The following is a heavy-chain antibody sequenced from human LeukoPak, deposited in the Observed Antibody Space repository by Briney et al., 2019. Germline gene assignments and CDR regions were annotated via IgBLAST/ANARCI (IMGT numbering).Heavy chain of an antibody. CDR1: GGTFSSYA. CDR3: ARVSVEVGAQRGYYYYGMDV. D-gene: IGHD1-26*01. V-gene: IGHV1-69*13. CDR2: IIPIFGTA. J-gene: IGHJ6*02. Sequence: GASVKVSCKASGGTFSSYAISWARQAPGQGLEWMGGIIPIFGTANYAQKFQGRVTITADESTSTAYMELSSLRSEDTAVYYCARVSVEVGAQRGYYYYGMDVWGQGTTVTVSS.